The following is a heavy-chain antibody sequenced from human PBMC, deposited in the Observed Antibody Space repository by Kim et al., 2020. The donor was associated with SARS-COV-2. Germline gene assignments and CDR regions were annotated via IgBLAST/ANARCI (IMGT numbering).Heavy chain of an antibody. CDR2: ISGSGGST. J-gene: IGHJ4*02. Sequence: GGSLRLSCAASGFTFSSYAMSWVRQAPGKGLEWVSAISGSGGSTYYADSVKGRFTISRDNSKNTLYLQMNSLRAEDTAVYYCAKVSQPDYYDSSGYLSYFDYWGQGTLVTVSS. D-gene: IGHD3-22*01. V-gene: IGHV3-23*01. CDR1: GFTFSSYA. CDR3: AKVSQPDYYDSSGYLSYFDY.